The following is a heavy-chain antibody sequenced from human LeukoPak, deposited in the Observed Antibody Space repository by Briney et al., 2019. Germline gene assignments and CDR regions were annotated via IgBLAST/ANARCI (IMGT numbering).Heavy chain of an antibody. CDR2: ISWNSGSI. V-gene: IGHV3-9*01. D-gene: IGHD6-13*01. CDR3: ATQKYSSSRYYYGMDV. CDR1: GFTFDDYA. Sequence: PGRSLRLSCAASGFTFDDYAMHWVRQAPGKGLEWVSGISWNSGSIGYADSVKGRFTISRDNAKNSLYLQMNSLRAEDTALYYCATQKYSSSRYYYGMDVWDQGTTVTVSS. J-gene: IGHJ6*02.